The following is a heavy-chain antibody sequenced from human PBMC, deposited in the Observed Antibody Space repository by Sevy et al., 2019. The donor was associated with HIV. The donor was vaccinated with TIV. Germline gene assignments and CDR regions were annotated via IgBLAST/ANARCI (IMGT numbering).Heavy chain of an antibody. CDR3: AKDRRPNLLYNDLWSGSSGIDV. J-gene: IGHJ6*02. D-gene: IGHD3-3*01. V-gene: IGHV3-30*18. CDR1: GFTFRTYG. Sequence: GGSLRISCVASGFTFRTYGIHWVRQAPGKGLEWVAVISHDGSHKYNADSVKGRFIISRENSKNALYLQMSSLRVDDTAVYYCAKDRRPNLLYNDLWSGSSGIDVRGQGTTVTVSS. CDR2: ISHDGSHK.